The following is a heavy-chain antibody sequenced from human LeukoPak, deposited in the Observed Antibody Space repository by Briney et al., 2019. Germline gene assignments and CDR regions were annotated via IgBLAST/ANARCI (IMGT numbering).Heavy chain of an antibody. J-gene: IGHJ6*02. Sequence: GGSLRLSCAASGFTFSSYWMSWVRQAPGKGLEWVANIKQDGSEKYYVDSVKGRFTISRDNAKNSLYLQMNSLRAEDTAVYYCARERHPSNYYYYGMDVWGQGTTVTVSS. CDR2: IKQDGSEK. V-gene: IGHV3-7*01. D-gene: IGHD1-1*01. CDR3: ARERHPSNYYYYGMDV. CDR1: GFTFSSYW.